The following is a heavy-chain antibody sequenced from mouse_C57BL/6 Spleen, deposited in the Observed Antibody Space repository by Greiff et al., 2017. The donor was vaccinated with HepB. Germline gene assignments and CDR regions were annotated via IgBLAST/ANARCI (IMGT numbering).Heavy chain of an antibody. CDR1: GFTFSSYA. CDR3: ARDRGGSHDY. D-gene: IGHD1-1*02. Sequence: EVKLMESGGGLVKPGGSLKLSCAASGFTFSSYAMSWVRQTPEKRLEWVATISDGGSYTYYPDNVKGRFTISRDNAKNNLYLQMSHLKSEDTAMYYCARDRGGSHDYWGQGTTLTVSS. J-gene: IGHJ2*01. CDR2: ISDGGSYT. V-gene: IGHV5-4*01.